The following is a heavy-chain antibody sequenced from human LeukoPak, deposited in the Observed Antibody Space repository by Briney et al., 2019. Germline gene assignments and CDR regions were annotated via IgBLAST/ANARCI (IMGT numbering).Heavy chain of an antibody. CDR1: GGSISSSSYY. J-gene: IGHJ5*02. V-gene: IGHV4-39*01. D-gene: IGHD6-13*01. CDR3: ARGFSIAAAANNWFDP. CDR2: IYYSGST. Sequence: PSETLSLTCTVSGGSISSSSYYWGWIRQPPGKGLEWIGSIYYSGSTYYNPSLKSRVTISVDTSKNQFSLKLSSVTAADTAVYYCARGFSIAAAANNWFDPWGQGTLVTVSS.